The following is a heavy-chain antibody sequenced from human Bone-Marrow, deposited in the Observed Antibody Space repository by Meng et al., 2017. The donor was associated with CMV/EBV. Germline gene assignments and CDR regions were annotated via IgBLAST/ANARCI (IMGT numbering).Heavy chain of an antibody. CDR2: ISSSSSYI. J-gene: IGHJ6*02. V-gene: IGHV3-21*01. CDR3: ARADIVVVPAATYYYYYGMDV. Sequence: GESLKISCAASGFTFSSHAMHWVRQAPGKGLEWVSSISSSSSYIYYADSVKGRFTISRDNAKTSLYLQMNSLRAEDTAVYYCARADIVVVPAATYYYYYGMDVWGQGTTVTVSS. D-gene: IGHD2-2*01. CDR1: GFTFSSHA.